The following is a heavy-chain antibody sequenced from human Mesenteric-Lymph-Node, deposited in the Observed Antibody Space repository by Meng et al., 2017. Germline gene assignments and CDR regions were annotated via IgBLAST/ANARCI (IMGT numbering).Heavy chain of an antibody. Sequence: GGSLRLSCAASGFTFDDYAMHWVRQAPGKGLAWVSGISWNSGSIGYADSVKGRFTIPRENAKNSLYLQMNSLRAEDTAVYYCARTSVNYDYVWGTRGYYFDYWGQGTLVTVSS. J-gene: IGHJ4*02. CDR1: GFTFDDYA. CDR2: ISWNSGSI. V-gene: IGHV3-9*01. D-gene: IGHD3-16*01. CDR3: ARTSVNYDYVWGTRGYYFDY.